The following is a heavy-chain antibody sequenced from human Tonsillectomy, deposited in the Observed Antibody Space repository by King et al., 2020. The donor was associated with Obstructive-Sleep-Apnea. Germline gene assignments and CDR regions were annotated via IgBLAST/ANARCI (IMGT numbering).Heavy chain of an antibody. V-gene: IGHV4-59*01. Sequence: QLQESGPGLVKPSETLSLTCTVSGGAISTYYWSCLRQPPGKRLEWIGYIDYNGCSNYNPSLQRRVSISVDTSKNHFSLKLTSVTAADTAVYYCARSPYGSGIIDYFDPWGQGTLVTVSS. D-gene: IGHD3-10*01. CDR3: ARSPYGSGIIDYFDP. CDR2: IDYNGCS. J-gene: IGHJ5*02. CDR1: GGAISTYY.